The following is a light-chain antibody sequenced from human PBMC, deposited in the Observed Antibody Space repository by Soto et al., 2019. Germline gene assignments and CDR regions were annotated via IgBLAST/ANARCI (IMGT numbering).Light chain of an antibody. J-gene: IGKJ1*01. Sequence: EIVMTQSPVTLSVFPWERATLSCRASQSVGATVAWYHQRPGQAPRLLISGASTRATGVPARVSASGSGTAFTLTITSLQSDAFGVYYCQHYADWPTTFGQGTTGDTK. V-gene: IGKV3-15*01. CDR3: QHYADWPTT. CDR2: GAS. CDR1: QSVGAT.